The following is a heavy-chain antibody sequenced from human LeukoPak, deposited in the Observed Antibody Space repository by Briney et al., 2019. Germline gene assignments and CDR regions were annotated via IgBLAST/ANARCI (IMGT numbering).Heavy chain of an antibody. CDR3: ARSTVTSSGDAFDI. V-gene: IGHV4-38-2*02. Sequence: SETLSLTCTVSDYSISSGYYWGWIRQPPGKGLEWIGSIYHSGSTYYNPSLKSRVTISVDTSKNQFSLKLSSVTAADTAVYYCARSTVTSSGDAFDIWGQGTMVTVSS. CDR2: IYHSGST. D-gene: IGHD4-17*01. J-gene: IGHJ3*02. CDR1: DYSISSGYY.